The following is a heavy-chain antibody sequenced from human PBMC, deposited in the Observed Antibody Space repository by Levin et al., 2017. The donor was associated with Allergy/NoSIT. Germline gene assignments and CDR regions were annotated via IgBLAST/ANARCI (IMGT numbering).Heavy chain of an antibody. D-gene: IGHD2-2*01. V-gene: IGHV4-59*01. CDR3: ARRVCSTTSCYGWSWFDP. CDR1: GGSISSDY. CDR2: VYYSGST. Sequence: SETLSLTCTVSGGSISSDYWSWIRQPPGKGLEWIGYVYYSGSTNYNPSLKSRVTISLDTSMNQFSLKLSSVTAADTAVYYCARRVCSTTSCYGWSWFDPWGQGTLVTVSS. J-gene: IGHJ5*02.